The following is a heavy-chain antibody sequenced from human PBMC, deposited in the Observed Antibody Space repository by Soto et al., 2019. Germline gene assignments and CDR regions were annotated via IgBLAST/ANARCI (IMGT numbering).Heavy chain of an antibody. Sequence: TLSLTCTVSGGSISGDDYHWSWIRQPPGKGLELFRYIYDSATYNNPSLKSGGIISVDTSKNQFSLHLSSVTAADTAVYYCAAGSCSSSGCYWFDXWGQGTLVTVSX. D-gene: IGHD2-2*01. J-gene: IGHJ5*02. CDR3: AAGSCSSSGCYWFDX. CDR1: GGSISGDDYH. CDR2: IYDSAT. V-gene: IGHV4-30-4*01.